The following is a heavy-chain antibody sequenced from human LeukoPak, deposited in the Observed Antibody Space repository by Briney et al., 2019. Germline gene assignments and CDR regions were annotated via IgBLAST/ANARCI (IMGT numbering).Heavy chain of an antibody. CDR2: IYYIGST. V-gene: IGHV4-59*01. CDR3: AARTTGTFWAFDI. CDR1: GGSFSCSY. D-gene: IGHD1-1*01. Sequence: SETLSLTCTVSGGSFSCSYWSWIRQPPGKGLEWIGYIYYIGSTNYNPSLKTRVTLSVDTSKNPFSLKLSSVTAADTAVYYCAARTTGTFWAFDIWGQGTMVTVSS. J-gene: IGHJ3*02.